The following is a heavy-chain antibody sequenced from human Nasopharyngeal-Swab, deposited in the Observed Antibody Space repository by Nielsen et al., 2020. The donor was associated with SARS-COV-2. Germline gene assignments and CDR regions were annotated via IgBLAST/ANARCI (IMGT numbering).Heavy chain of an antibody. CDR3: ARRRFRSGFYYVDF. CDR1: GDSMTSYW. CDR2: FYHSGNT. Sequence: SETLSLTCTVSGDSMTSYWWTWIRQSPGEGLEWIGYFYHSGNTYYNPSLQSRVTISVDTSKNQFFLELTSVTAADTAVYYCARRRFRSGFYYVDFWGQGTLVTVSS. V-gene: IGHV4-59*12. J-gene: IGHJ4*02. D-gene: IGHD3-3*01.